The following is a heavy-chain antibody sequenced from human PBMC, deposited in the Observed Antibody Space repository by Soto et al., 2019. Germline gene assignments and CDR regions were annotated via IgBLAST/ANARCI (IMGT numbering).Heavy chain of an antibody. Sequence: SDTLSLTCTISGASIRSSYWSWVRQPPGRGLEWIGYVYYTGTTNSNPSLKSRVTISADTSKDLFSLKVVSVTPADTAVYFCARDMSGGSSWYEFDSWGPGTLVTVSS. CDR1: GASIRSSY. D-gene: IGHD6-13*01. J-gene: IGHJ4*02. V-gene: IGHV4-59*01. CDR2: VYYTGTT. CDR3: ARDMSGGSSWYEFDS.